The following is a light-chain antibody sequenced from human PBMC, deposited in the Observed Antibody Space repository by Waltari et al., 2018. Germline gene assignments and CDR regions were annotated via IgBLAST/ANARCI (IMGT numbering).Light chain of an antibody. CDR3: QTGGHGTWV. V-gene: IGLV4-69*01. CDR2: VNSDGSQ. Sequence: QLVLTQSPSASASLGASVKLTCTLSSGHRSYVIAWPQQQPEKGPRFLMKVNSDGSQSKGDKIPDRFSGSSSGAEHDLTISSLQSEDEADYYCQTGGHGTWVFGGGTKLTVL. CDR1: SGHRSYV. J-gene: IGLJ3*02.